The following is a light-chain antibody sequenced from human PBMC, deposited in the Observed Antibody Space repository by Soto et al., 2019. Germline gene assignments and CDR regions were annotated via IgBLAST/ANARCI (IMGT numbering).Light chain of an antibody. CDR3: QQYDSSPKT. J-gene: IGKJ1*01. CDR1: QSISSNF. V-gene: IGKV3-20*01. Sequence: EVVLTQSPGTLSLSPGEGATLSCRASQSISSNFLAWYQQKRGQAPRLLIHGASNRATGTPDRFSGSGSGTDFTLTISRLEPEDFAVYYCQQYDSSPKTFGQGTKVDI. CDR2: GAS.